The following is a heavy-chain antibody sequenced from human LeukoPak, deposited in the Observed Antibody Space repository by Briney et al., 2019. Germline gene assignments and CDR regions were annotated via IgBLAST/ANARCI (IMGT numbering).Heavy chain of an antibody. D-gene: IGHD3-3*01. CDR1: GFTFSSYG. CDR3: AREVPTSITIFGVVKYYFDY. V-gene: IGHV3-30*03. J-gene: IGHJ4*02. CDR2: ISYDGSNK. Sequence: GGSLRLSCAASGFTFSSYGMHWVRQAPGKGLEWVAVISYDGSNKYYADSVKGRFTISRDNAKNSLYLQMNSLRAEDTAVYYCAREVPTSITIFGVVKYYFDYWGQGTLVTVSS.